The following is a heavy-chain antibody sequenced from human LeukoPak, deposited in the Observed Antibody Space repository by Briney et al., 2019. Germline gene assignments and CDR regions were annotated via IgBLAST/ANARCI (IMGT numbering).Heavy chain of an antibody. V-gene: IGHV1-46*01. D-gene: IGHD3-10*01. Sequence: GASVKVSRKASGYTFTSYYMHWVRQAPGQGLEWMGIINHSGGSTSYAQKFQGRVTMTRDTSTSTVYMELSSLRSEDTAVYYCARDGHETYYGSGSYYNASPSDAFDIWGQGTMVTVSS. CDR3: ARDGHETYYGSGSYYNASPSDAFDI. CDR2: INHSGGST. CDR1: GYTFTSYY. J-gene: IGHJ3*02.